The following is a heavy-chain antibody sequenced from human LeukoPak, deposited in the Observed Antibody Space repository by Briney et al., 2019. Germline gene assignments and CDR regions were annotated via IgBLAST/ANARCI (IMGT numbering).Heavy chain of an antibody. D-gene: IGHD4-23*01. Sequence: GGSLRLSCAASGFTVSSNYMSWVRQAPGKGLEWVSAIYTGGSTYYAGSVKGRFTISRDNSKNTLYLQMNSLRAEDTAVYYCARQKPVVRSFDYWGQGTLVTVSS. CDR2: IYTGGST. V-gene: IGHV3-66*02. CDR1: GFTVSSNY. CDR3: ARQKPVVRSFDY. J-gene: IGHJ4*02.